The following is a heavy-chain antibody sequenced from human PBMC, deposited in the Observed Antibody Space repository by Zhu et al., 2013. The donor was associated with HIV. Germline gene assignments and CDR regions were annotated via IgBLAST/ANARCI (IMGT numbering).Heavy chain of an antibody. Sequence: QVQLVQSGAEVKKPGASVKVSCKASGYTFTGYYMHWVRQAPGQGLEWMGWINPNSGGTNYAQNFQGRVTMTRNTSISTAYMELSSLRSEDTAVYYCARDSWTMAAAGSQYGMDVWGQGTTVTVSS. V-gene: IGHV1-2*02. CDR3: ARDSWTMAAAGSQYGMDV. CDR1: GYTFTGYY. J-gene: IGHJ6*02. D-gene: IGHD6-13*01. CDR2: INPNSGGT.